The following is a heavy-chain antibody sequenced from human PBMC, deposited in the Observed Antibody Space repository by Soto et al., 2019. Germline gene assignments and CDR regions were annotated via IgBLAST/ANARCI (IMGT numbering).Heavy chain of an antibody. CDR3: ARDSYYYGSGSYYGMDV. J-gene: IGHJ6*02. CDR1: GFTFSDHY. CDR2: TRNKANSYTT. D-gene: IGHD3-10*01. V-gene: IGHV3-72*01. Sequence: GGSLRLSCAASGFTFSDHYMDRVRQAPGKGLEWVGRTRNKANSYTTEYAASVKGRFTISRDDSKNSLYLQMNSLKTEDTAVYYCARDSYYYGSGSYYGMDVWGQGTTVTVSS.